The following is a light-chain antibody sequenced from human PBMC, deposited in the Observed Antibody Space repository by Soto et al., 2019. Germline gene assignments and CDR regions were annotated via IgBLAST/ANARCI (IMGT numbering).Light chain of an antibody. CDR3: QQYSTSPYT. Sequence: EIVLTQSPGTLSLSPGERATLSCRASQSVTSTYLAWYQQIPGPAPLLLVYGTSTTATSIPDRFSGSGSGTDFTLTISRLEPEDFAVYYCQQYSTSPYTFGQGTKLEIK. CDR1: QSVTSTY. V-gene: IGKV3-20*01. J-gene: IGKJ2*01. CDR2: GTS.